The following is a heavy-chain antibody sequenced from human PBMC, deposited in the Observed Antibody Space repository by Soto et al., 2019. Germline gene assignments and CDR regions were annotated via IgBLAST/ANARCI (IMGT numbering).Heavy chain of an antibody. CDR1: GFTFNTYV. CDR2: ISYSAYKT. CDR3: ARRARTASTTWGAFDV. V-gene: IGHV3-23*01. Sequence: EVQLLESGGGLVQPGGSLRLSCAASGFTFNTYVMNWVRQAPGKGLEWVSTISYSAYKTHYADSVKGGSTISRDNSRDTLFLQMNSLRAEDAAVYYCARRARTASTTWGAFDVWGQGTMVTVSS. D-gene: IGHD1-7*01. J-gene: IGHJ3*01.